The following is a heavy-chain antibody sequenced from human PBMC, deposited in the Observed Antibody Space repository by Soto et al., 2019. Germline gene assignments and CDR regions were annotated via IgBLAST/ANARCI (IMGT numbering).Heavy chain of an antibody. D-gene: IGHD5-12*01. Sequence: PSETLSLTCTVSGASVGRDDYYWSWIRQQPGKGLEWIGYIYYSGNTNYNPSLKSRLTISVDTSKSQFSLQLRSVTAADAAVYYCARSWIGSPFDFWGQGALVTVSS. CDR1: GASVGRDDYY. CDR2: IYYSGNT. J-gene: IGHJ4*02. CDR3: ARSWIGSPFDF. V-gene: IGHV4-31*03.